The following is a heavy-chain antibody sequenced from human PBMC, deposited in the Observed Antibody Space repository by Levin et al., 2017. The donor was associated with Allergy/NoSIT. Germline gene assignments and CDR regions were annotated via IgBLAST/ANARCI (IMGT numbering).Heavy chain of an antibody. D-gene: IGHD5-12*01. Sequence: QSGGSLRLSCAGSGFTFSSYAMTWVRQAPGKGLEWVSTIGESGGTTYYADSVKGRFTISRDNSKNTLYLQMNSLRAEDTAMYYCAKVPFPGGYVLFDSWGQGTLVTVSS. J-gene: IGHJ4*02. CDR2: IGESGGTT. CDR3: AKVPFPGGYVLFDS. CDR1: GFTFSSYA. V-gene: IGHV3-23*01.